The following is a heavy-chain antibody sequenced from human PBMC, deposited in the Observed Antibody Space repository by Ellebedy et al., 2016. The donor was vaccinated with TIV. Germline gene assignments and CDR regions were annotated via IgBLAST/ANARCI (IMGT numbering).Heavy chain of an antibody. J-gene: IGHJ3*02. CDR1: GFSFSSYW. CDR3: ATDGSYGDYLSPTHAFVI. CDR2: IRQDGSEK. D-gene: IGHD4-17*01. Sequence: GESLKISCGASGFSFSSYWMSWVRQAPGKGLEWVANIRQDGSEKYSVDSVKGRFTISRDNAKNSLYLHLNSLRAEDTAMYYCATDGSYGDYLSPTHAFVIWGQGTMVTVSS. V-gene: IGHV3-7*01.